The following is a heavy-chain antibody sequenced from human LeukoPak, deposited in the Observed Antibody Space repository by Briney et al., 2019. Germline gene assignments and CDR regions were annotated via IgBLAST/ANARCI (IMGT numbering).Heavy chain of an antibody. V-gene: IGHV4-31*03. J-gene: IGHJ4*02. CDR2: IYYSGST. Sequence: PSETLSLTCTVSGGSISSGGYYWSWIRQHPGKGLEWIGYIYYSGSTYYNPSLKSRVTISVDMSKNQFSLKLSSVTAADTAVYYCATALYYYGSGSYYVFDYWGQGTLVTVSS. D-gene: IGHD3-10*01. CDR3: ATALYYYGSGSYYVFDY. CDR1: GGSISSGGYY.